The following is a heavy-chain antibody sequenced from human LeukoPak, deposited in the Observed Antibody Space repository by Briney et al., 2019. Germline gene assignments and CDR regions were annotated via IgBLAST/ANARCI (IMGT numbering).Heavy chain of an antibody. CDR1: GGTFSSYA. J-gene: IGHJ5*02. CDR3: ARGSSSWYWFDP. Sequence: ASVKVSCKASGGTFSSYAISWVRQAPGQGLEWMGWMNPTSGGTGYAQKFQGRVTISRDTSITTAYMELSSLTSEDTAVYYCARGSSSWYWFDPWGQGTLVTVSS. V-gene: IGHV1-8*03. D-gene: IGHD6-13*01. CDR2: MNPTSGGT.